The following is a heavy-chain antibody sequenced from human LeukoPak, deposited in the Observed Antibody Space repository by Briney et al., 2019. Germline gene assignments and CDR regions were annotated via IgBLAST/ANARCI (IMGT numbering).Heavy chain of an antibody. CDR1: GLTFSTFG. CDR3: ARDLVDSGSYLDY. D-gene: IGHD1-26*01. J-gene: IGHJ4*02. Sequence: GGSLRLSCAASGLTFSTFGMHWVRQAPGKGLEWVAVISYDGRNSYYADSEKGRFTISRDNSKNTLYLQMNSLRAEDTAVYYCARDLVDSGSYLDYWGQGTLVTVSS. CDR2: ISYDGRNS. V-gene: IGHV3-30*03.